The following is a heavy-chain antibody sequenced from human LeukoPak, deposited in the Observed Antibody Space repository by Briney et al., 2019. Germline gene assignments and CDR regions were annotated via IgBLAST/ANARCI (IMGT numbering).Heavy chain of an antibody. CDR3: AREGYSYGYGLDY. J-gene: IGHJ4*02. D-gene: IGHD5-18*01. V-gene: IGHV3-74*01. CDR2: IKTDGSST. Sequence: GGSLRLSCAASGFTFSNYWMYWVRQGPGKGLVWVSRIKTDGSSTTYADSVKGRFTISRDNSKNTLYLQMNSLRAEDTAVYYCAREGYSYGYGLDYWGQGTLVTVSS. CDR1: GFTFSNYW.